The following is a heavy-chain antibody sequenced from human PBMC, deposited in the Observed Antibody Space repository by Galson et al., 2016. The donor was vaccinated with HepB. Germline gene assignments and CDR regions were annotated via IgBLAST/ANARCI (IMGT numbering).Heavy chain of an antibody. D-gene: IGHD4-17*01. CDR2: INFSGGDT. CDR3: ATRRGHYYGVWYVDL. Sequence: VKVSCKASGYTFTSYYLHWVRQAPGQGLEWVGIINFSGGDTTYAQKLQGRVAMTRSTSTSTVYMELCSLRSEDTAVYYCATRRGHYYGVWYVDLWGRGTLVTVSS. J-gene: IGHJ2*01. CDR1: GYTFTSYY. V-gene: IGHV1-46*01.